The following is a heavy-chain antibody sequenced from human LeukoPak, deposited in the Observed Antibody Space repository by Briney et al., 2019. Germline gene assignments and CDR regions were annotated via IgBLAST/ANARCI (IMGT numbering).Heavy chain of an antibody. Sequence: SETLSLTCTVSGGSISSYYWSWIRQPPGKGRGGIGYIYYSGSTNYNPSLKSRVTISVDTSKNQFSLKLSSVTAADTAVYYCARFSGAARASTADYWGQGTLVTVSS. V-gene: IGHV4-59*08. J-gene: IGHJ4*02. D-gene: IGHD6-13*01. CDR1: GGSISSYY. CDR2: IYYSGST. CDR3: ARFSGAARASTADY.